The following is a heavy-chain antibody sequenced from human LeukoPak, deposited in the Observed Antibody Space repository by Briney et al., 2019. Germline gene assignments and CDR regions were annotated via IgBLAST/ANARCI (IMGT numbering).Heavy chain of an antibody. D-gene: IGHD5-18*01. V-gene: IGHV4-34*01. Sequence: SETLSLTCGVYGGSFSGHYWSWIRQPPGRGREWIGEISHSGINNYNPSLKSRVTLSVDTSQNPLSLKLSSVTAADTAVYYCAGVALAMAWFDPWGQGTLVTVSS. CDR1: GGSFSGHY. CDR3: AGVALAMAWFDP. J-gene: IGHJ5*02. CDR2: ISHSGIN.